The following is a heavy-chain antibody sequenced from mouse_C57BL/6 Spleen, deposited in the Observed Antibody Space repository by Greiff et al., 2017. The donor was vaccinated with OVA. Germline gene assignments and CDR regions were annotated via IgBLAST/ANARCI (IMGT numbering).Heavy chain of an antibody. CDR3: ARAVKGSAMDY. V-gene: IGHV1-19*01. J-gene: IGHJ4*01. Sequence: VQLQQSGPVLVKPGASVKMSCKASGYTFTDYYMNWVKQSHGKSLEWIGVINPYNGGTSYNQKFKGKATLTVDKSSSTAYMELNSLTSEDSAVYYCARAVKGSAMDYWGQGTSVTVSS. CDR2: INPYNGGT. CDR1: GYTFTDYY.